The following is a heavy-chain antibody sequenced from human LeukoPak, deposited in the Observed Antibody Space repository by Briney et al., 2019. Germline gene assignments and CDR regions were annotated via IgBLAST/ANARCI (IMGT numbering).Heavy chain of an antibody. Sequence: PGGSLRLSCTASGFIFSSFGMHWVRQAPGKGLEWVAVIWYDGSNKYYADSVKGRFTISRDNSKNTLYLQMNSLRAEDTAVYYCARDSPPADHWGQGTLVTVSS. CDR3: ARDSPPADH. J-gene: IGHJ5*02. V-gene: IGHV3-33*08. CDR1: GFIFSSFG. CDR2: IWYDGSNK.